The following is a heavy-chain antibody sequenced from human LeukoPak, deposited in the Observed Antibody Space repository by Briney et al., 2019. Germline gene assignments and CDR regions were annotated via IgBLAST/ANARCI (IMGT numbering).Heavy chain of an antibody. V-gene: IGHV4-59*01. Sequence: SETLSLTCTVSGGSISPYYWGWIRQPPGKGLEFIGFMHYSGSANYHPSLKSRVSISLDTSKNQFPLNLSSVTAADTAMYFCARGNGEYAYGYYFDYWGQGSLVTVSS. CDR1: GGSISPYY. CDR2: MHYSGSA. D-gene: IGHD5-18*01. CDR3: ARGNGEYAYGYYFDY. J-gene: IGHJ4*02.